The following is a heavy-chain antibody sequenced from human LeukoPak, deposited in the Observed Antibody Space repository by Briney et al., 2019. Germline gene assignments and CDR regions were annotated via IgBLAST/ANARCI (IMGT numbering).Heavy chain of an antibody. CDR2: ISGSGGSR. V-gene: IGHV3-23*01. D-gene: IGHD3-22*01. J-gene: IGHJ1*01. CDR3: VCYDNAAEYFHY. Sequence: GGSLRLSCAASGFAFSSWVRQAPGKGLEWVSTISGSGGSRSYADSVKGRFTISRDNSKNTLYLQMNSLRAEDTAVYYCVCYDNAAEYFHYWGQGTLVTVSS. CDR1: GFAFSS.